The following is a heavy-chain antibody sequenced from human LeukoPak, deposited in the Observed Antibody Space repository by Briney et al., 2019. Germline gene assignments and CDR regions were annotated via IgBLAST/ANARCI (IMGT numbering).Heavy chain of an antibody. J-gene: IGHJ4*02. V-gene: IGHV3-23*01. CDR2: ISGSGGST. CDR3: AKYRQARITMIVGFDY. D-gene: IGHD3-22*01. Sequence: GGSLGLSCAASGFTFSSYAMSWVREAPGEGLEWGSAISGSGGSTYYADSVKGRFTISRDNSKNTLYLQMNSLRAEDTAVYYCAKYRQARITMIVGFDYWGQGTLVSVSS. CDR1: GFTFSSYA.